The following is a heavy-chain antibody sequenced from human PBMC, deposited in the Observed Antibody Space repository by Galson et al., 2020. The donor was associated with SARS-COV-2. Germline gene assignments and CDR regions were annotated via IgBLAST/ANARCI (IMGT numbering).Heavy chain of an antibody. V-gene: IGHV3-66*02. CDR3: ARESRIARVYYYYYGMDV. D-gene: IGHD6-13*01. CDR2: IYSGGST. J-gene: IGHJ6*02. CDR1: GFTVSSNY. Sequence: GGSLRLSCVASGFTVSSNYMSWVRQAPGKGLEWVSVIYSGGSTYYADSVKGRFTISRDNSKNTLYLQMNSLRAEDTAVYYCARESRIARVYYYYYGMDVWGQGTTVTVSS.